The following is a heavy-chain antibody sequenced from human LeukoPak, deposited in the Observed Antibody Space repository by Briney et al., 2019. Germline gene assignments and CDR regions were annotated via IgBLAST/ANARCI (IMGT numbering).Heavy chain of an antibody. CDR2: IWYDGSNK. CDR1: GFTFSSYG. CDR3: ATDRTSSGWYYFDY. D-gene: IGHD6-19*01. V-gene: IGHV3-33*01. Sequence: GRSLRLSCAASGFTFSSYGMHWVRQAPGKGLEGVEVIWYDGSNKYYADSVKGRFTISRDNSKNTLYLQMNSLRAEDTAVYYCATDRTSSGWYYFDYWGQGTLVTVSS. J-gene: IGHJ4*02.